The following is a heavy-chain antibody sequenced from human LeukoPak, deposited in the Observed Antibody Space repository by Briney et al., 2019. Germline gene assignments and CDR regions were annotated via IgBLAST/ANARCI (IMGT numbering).Heavy chain of an antibody. CDR3: PREPDILTGYYGY. CDR2: INPNSGGT. D-gene: IGHD3-9*01. J-gene: IGHJ4*02. Sequence: ASVNVSCKASGYTFTGYYMHWVRQAPGQGLEWMGWINPNSGGTNYAQKFQGRVTKTKDTSISTAYMELSRLRSDDPAVYYCPREPDILTGYYGYWGQGTLVTASS. CDR1: GYTFTGYY. V-gene: IGHV1-2*02.